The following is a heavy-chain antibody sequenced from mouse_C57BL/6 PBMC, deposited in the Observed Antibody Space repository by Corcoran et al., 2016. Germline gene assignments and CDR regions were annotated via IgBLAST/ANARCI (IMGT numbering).Heavy chain of an antibody. CDR3: ARTLYYGSSPWFDY. J-gene: IGHJ3*01. Sequence: QVQLKQSGAELVRPGASVKLSCKASGYTFTDYYINWVKQRPGQGLEWIARIYPGSGNTYYNEKFKGKATLTAEKSSSTAYMQLSSLTSEDSAVYFCARTLYYGSSPWFDYWGQGTLVTVSA. CDR1: GYTFTDYY. CDR2: IYPGSGNT. D-gene: IGHD1-1*01. V-gene: IGHV1-76*01.